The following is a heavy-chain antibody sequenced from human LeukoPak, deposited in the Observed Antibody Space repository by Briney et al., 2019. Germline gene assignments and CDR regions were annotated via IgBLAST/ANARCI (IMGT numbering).Heavy chain of an antibody. D-gene: IGHD6-13*01. CDR1: GFTFTSYA. J-gene: IGHJ4*02. CDR2: ISWNSGSI. CDR3: ARGAIAAYYFDY. Sequence: GGSLRLSCGASGFTFTSYAMSWVRQAPGKGLEWVSGISWNSGSIGYADSVKGRFTISRDNAKNSLYLQMNSLRAEDTAVYYCARGAIAAYYFDYWGQGTLVTVSS. V-gene: IGHV3-20*04.